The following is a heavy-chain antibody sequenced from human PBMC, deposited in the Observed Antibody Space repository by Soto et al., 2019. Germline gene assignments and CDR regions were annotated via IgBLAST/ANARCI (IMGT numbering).Heavy chain of an antibody. CDR1: GGTFSSYA. D-gene: IGHD3-3*01. V-gene: IGHV1-69*13. Sequence: ASVQVSCKASGGTFSSYAISWVRQAPGPGLEWMGGIIPIFGTANSAQKFQGRVTITADESTSTAYMELSSMTSEATDVYYCGRVGISTIFGVVIRYYFDYWGQGTPVTVSS. CDR3: GRVGISTIFGVVIRYYFDY. CDR2: IIPIFGTA. J-gene: IGHJ4*02.